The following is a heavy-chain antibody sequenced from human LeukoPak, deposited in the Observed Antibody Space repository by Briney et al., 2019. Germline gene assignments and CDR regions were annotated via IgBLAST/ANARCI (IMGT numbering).Heavy chain of an antibody. Sequence: GGSLRLSCAASGFTFNSYAMHWVRQAPGKGLEWVAVISYDGSKTYYAESLKGRFTISRDNSKNTLDLQMHSLGAEDTAVYYCARDYCSSPTCYMFHGTPRLEDWGQGTLVTVSS. CDR2: ISYDGSKT. CDR1: GFTFNSYA. D-gene: IGHD2-2*01. V-gene: IGHV3-30*03. J-gene: IGHJ4*02. CDR3: ARDYCSSPTCYMFHGTPRLED.